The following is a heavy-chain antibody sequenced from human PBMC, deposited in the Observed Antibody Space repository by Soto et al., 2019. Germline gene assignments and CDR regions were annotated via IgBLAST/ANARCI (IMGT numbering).Heavy chain of an antibody. CDR3: AWGGEYYDFWSGFIV. V-gene: IGHV1-18*01. Sequence: QVQLVQSGAEVKKPGASVKVSCKASGYTFTSYGISWVRQAPGQGLEWMGWISAYNGNTNYGQKLQGRVTMTTDTSKSTAYMVLRSLRSDDTAVYYCAWGGEYYDFWSGFIVWGQGTLVTVSS. CDR1: GYTFTSYG. J-gene: IGHJ4*02. CDR2: ISAYNGNT. D-gene: IGHD3-3*01.